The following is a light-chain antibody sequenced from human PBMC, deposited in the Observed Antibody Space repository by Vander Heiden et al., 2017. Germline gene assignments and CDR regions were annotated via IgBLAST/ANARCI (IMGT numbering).Light chain of an antibody. Sequence: EIVLTQSPGTLSLSPGGRATLSCRATQSVSSSYLAWYQQKPGRAPRLLIYGASSRATGIPDRFSGSGSGTDFTLTISRLEPEDFAAYYCQQYGSSPLTFGGGTKVEIK. J-gene: IGKJ4*01. CDR3: QQYGSSPLT. CDR2: GAS. V-gene: IGKV3-20*01. CDR1: QSVSSSY.